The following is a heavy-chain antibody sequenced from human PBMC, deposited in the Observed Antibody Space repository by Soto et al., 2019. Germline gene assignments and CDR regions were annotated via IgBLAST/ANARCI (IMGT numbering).Heavy chain of an antibody. CDR1: GLTFGNYA. J-gene: IGHJ2*01. CDR2: ISGDSGRT. D-gene: IGHD2-21*02. Sequence: EVQLVESGGGLVQPGGSLRLSCAASGLTFGNYAMSWVRQAPGKGLEWVSAISGDSGRTYYADSVKGRFTISRDNSKNTLYLQMNTLRAEDTAVYYCAVTPNCGRDCSAASYWYFDIWGRGTLVTVSS. V-gene: IGHV3-23*04. CDR3: AVTPNCGRDCSAASYWYFDI.